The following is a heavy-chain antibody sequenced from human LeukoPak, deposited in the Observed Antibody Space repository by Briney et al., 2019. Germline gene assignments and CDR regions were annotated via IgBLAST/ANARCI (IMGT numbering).Heavy chain of an antibody. CDR1: GFTFSSYG. CDR2: ISGSGGNT. D-gene: IGHD5-12*01. V-gene: IGHV3-23*01. Sequence: PGGSLRISCAASGFTFSSYGMSWVRRAPGKGPEWVSGISGSGGNTYYADSVKGRFTISRDNSQNTLYLQMNTLRAEDTAVYYCAKVVSGYHFDYWGQGTLVTVSS. CDR3: AKVVSGYHFDY. J-gene: IGHJ4*02.